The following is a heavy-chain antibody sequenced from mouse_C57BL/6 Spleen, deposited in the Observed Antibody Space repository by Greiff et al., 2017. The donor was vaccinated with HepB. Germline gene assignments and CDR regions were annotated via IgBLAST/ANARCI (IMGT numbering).Heavy chain of an antibody. J-gene: IGHJ4*01. CDR1: GFTFSDYY. CDR2: ISNGGGST. CDR3: ARGNYEGAMDY. D-gene: IGHD1-1*01. Sequence: EVKLMESGGGLVQPGGSLKLSCAASGFTFSDYYMYWVRQTPEKRLEWVAYISNGGGSTYYPDTVKGRFTISRDNAKNTLYLQMSRLKSEDTAMYYCARGNYEGAMDYWGQGTSVTVSS. V-gene: IGHV5-12*01.